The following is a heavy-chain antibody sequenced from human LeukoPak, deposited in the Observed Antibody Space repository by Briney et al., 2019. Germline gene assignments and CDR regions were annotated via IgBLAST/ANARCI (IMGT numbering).Heavy chain of an antibody. V-gene: IGHV3-30-3*01. Sequence: GRSLRLSCAASGFTFSSYAMHWVRQAPGKGLEWVAVISYDGSNKYYADSVKGRFTISRDNSKNTLYLQMNSLRAEDTAVYYCARSPRTGAFDIWGQGAMVTVSS. CDR2: ISYDGSNK. J-gene: IGHJ3*02. CDR3: ARSPRTGAFDI. CDR1: GFTFSSYA.